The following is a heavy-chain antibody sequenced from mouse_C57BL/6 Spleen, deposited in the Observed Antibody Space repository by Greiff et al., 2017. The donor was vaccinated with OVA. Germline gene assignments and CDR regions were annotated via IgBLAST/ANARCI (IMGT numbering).Heavy chain of an antibody. J-gene: IGHJ4*01. Sequence: QVQLQQSGPELVKPGASVKISCKASGYTFTDYYINWVKQRPGQGLEWIGWIYPGSGNTKYNEKFKGKATLTVDTSSSTAYMQLSSLTSEDSAVYFCAVHYGYDGDGYYAMDYWGQGTSVTVSS. CDR2: IYPGSGNT. D-gene: IGHD2-2*01. CDR1: GYTFTDYY. CDR3: AVHYGYDGDGYYAMDY. V-gene: IGHV1-84*01.